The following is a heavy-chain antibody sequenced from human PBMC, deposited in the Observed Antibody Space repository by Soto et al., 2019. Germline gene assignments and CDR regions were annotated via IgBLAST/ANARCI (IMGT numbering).Heavy chain of an antibody. Sequence: PSETLSLTCAVSGYSISSGYYWGWIRQPPGKGLEWIGSIYHSGSTYYNPSLKSRVTISVDTSKNQFSLKLSSVTAADTAVYYCARDGYYDFWSGYLPKIAYWGQGTLVTVSS. CDR1: GYSISSGYY. CDR3: ARDGYYDFWSGYLPKIAY. CDR2: IYHSGST. J-gene: IGHJ4*02. D-gene: IGHD3-3*01. V-gene: IGHV4-38-2*02.